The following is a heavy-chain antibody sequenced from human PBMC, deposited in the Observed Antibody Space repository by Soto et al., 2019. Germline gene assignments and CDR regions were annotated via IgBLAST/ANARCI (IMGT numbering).Heavy chain of an antibody. V-gene: IGHV3-23*01. CDR3: AKDSSNYEPYSHYYGMDV. CDR2: ISGSGGNT. CDR1: GFPFDSYA. D-gene: IGHD4-4*01. J-gene: IGHJ6*02. Sequence: PWGSRRLSFAASGFPFDSYAMTWVRQAPGKGLEWVSAISGSGGNTYYADSVKGRFTISRDNSKNTLHLQMDSLRAEDTAVYYCAKDSSNYEPYSHYYGMDVWGQGTTVNVS.